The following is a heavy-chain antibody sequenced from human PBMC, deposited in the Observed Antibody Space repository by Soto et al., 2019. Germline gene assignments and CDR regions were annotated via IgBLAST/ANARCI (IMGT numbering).Heavy chain of an antibody. CDR2: IPYDGSNE. Sequence: QSGGSLRLSCAASGFTFSSYDMHWVRQAPGKGLEWVAVIPYDGSNEYYAASVKGRFTISRDLTKTTLYLQMNSLRTEDTAVYYCAKGGNGSGNLLVYWGQGTLVTVSS. D-gene: IGHD3-3*01. J-gene: IGHJ4*02. CDR1: GFTFSSYD. V-gene: IGHV3-30*18. CDR3: AKGGNGSGNLLVY.